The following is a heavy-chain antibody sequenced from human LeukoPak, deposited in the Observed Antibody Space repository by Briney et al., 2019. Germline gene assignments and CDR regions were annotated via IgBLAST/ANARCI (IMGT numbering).Heavy chain of an antibody. V-gene: IGHV1-2*02. CDR2: INPNSGGT. Sequence: ASVKVSCKASGYSFTAYYMHWVRQAPGQGLEWMGWINPNSGGTNYAQKFQGRVTMTRDTSITTAYMEMSRLRSDDTALYYCVRSPHILTGENFDYWGQGNLVTVSS. CDR3: VRSPHILTGENFDY. J-gene: IGHJ4*02. CDR1: GYSFTAYY. D-gene: IGHD3-9*01.